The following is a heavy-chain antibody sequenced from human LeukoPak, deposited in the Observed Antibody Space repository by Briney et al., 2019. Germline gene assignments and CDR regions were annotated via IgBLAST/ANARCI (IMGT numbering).Heavy chain of an antibody. V-gene: IGHV1-69*10. J-gene: IGHJ6*02. CDR3: ARDRDGSSWSRYGMDV. CDR2: IIPILGIA. Sequence: GASVKVSFKASGGTFISYTISWVRQAPGQGLEWMGRIIPILGIANCAQKFQGRVTITADKSTSTAYMELSSLRSEDTAVYYCARDRDGSSWSRYGMDVWGQGTTVTVSS. D-gene: IGHD6-13*01. CDR1: GGTFISYT.